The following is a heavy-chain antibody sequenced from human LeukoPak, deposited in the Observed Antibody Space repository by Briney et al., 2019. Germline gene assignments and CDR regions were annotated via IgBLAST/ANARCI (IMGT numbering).Heavy chain of an antibody. CDR3: AREGPYSSSWYPCFDY. CDR1: GFTFSSYA. V-gene: IGHV3-64*01. J-gene: IGHJ4*02. CDR2: ISSNGGST. D-gene: IGHD6-13*01. Sequence: GGSLRLSCAASGFTFSSYAMHWVRQAPGKGLEYVSAISSNGGSTYYANSVKGRFTISRDNSKNTLYLQMGSLRAEDMAVYYYAREGPYSSSWYPCFDYWGQGTLVTVSS.